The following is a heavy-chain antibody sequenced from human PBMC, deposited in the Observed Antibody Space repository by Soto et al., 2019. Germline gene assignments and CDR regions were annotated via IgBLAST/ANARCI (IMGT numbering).Heavy chain of an antibody. CDR2: IWYDGSNK. CDR3: ARGAGIYYYGMDV. J-gene: IGHJ6*02. CDR1: GFTFSSYG. V-gene: IGHV3-33*01. Sequence: QVQLVESGGGVVQPGRSLRLSCPASGFTFSSYGMHWVRQAPGKGLEWVAVIWYDGSNKYYADSVKGRFTISRDNSKNTLYLQMNSLRAEDTAVYYCARGAGIYYYGMDVWGQGTTVTVSS. D-gene: IGHD6-19*01.